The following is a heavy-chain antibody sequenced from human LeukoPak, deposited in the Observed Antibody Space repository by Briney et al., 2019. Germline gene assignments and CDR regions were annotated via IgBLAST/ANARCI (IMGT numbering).Heavy chain of an antibody. CDR1: GFTFSSYA. J-gene: IGHJ6*03. CDR2: IKQDGSEK. CDR3: ARDDYYMDV. Sequence: GGSLRLSCAASGFTFSSYAMHWVRQAPGKGLEWVANIKQDGSEKYYVDSVKGRFTISRDNAKNSLYLQMNSLRAEDTAVYYCARDDYYMDVWGKGTTVTVSS. V-gene: IGHV3-7*01.